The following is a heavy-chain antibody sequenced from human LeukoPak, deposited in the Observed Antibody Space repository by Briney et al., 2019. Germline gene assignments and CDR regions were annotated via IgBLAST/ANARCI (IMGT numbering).Heavy chain of an antibody. CDR3: AKGDGNWFDP. D-gene: IGHD5-24*01. V-gene: IGHV4-59*11. Sequence: PSETLSLTCTVSGGSINSHYWSWLRQPPGEGLEWIGYIQNIGTTNYNPSLKGRVSISIDTSRTQFSLKLTSVTAADTAIYYCAKGDGNWFDPWGQGTLVTVSS. CDR1: GGSINSHY. J-gene: IGHJ5*02. CDR2: IQNIGTT.